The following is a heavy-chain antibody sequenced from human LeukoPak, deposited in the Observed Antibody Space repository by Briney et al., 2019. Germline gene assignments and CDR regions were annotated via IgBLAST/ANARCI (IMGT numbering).Heavy chain of an antibody. CDR2: IWYDGSNK. J-gene: IGHJ4*02. CDR3: ARGGPSYSSGWSHPYFDY. Sequence: GGSLRLSGTTSGCTFSSYGMHWVRQAPGKGLGWVAVIWYDGSNKYCADSVKGRFTISRDNSKNTLYLQMNSLRAEDTAVYYCARGGPSYSSGWSHPYFDYWGQGTLVTVSS. V-gene: IGHV3-33*01. CDR1: GCTFSSYG. D-gene: IGHD6-19*01.